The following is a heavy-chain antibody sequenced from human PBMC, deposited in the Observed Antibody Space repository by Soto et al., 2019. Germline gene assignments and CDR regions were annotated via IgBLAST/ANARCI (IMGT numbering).Heavy chain of an antibody. CDR2: ISGSGGST. V-gene: IGHV3-23*01. CDR3: AKGVVGGDYYYYGRDV. CDR1: GFTCSSYA. D-gene: IGHD3-16*01. Sequence: PRGSLRLSCAASGFTCSSYAMSWVRQAPGQGLEWVSAISGSGGSTYYADSVKGRFTISRDNSKNTLYLQMNSLRAEDTAVYYCAKGVVGGDYYYYGRDVWGQGTTVTVSS. J-gene: IGHJ6*02.